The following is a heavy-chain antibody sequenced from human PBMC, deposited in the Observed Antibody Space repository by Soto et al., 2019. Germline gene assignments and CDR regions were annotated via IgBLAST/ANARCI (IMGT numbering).Heavy chain of an antibody. J-gene: IGHJ3*02. CDR1: GGTFSSYA. Sequence: SVKVSCKASGGTFSSYAISWVRQAPGQGLEWMGGIIPIFGTANYAQKFQGRVTITADESTSTAYMELSSLRSEDTDVYYCARDSFGQWLVSDAFDIWGQGTMVTVSS. V-gene: IGHV1-69*13. D-gene: IGHD6-19*01. CDR3: ARDSFGQWLVSDAFDI. CDR2: IIPIFGTA.